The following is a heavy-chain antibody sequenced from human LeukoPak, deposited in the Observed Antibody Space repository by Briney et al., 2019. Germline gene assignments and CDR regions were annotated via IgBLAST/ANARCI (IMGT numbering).Heavy chain of an antibody. J-gene: IGHJ6*03. D-gene: IGHD2-15*01. V-gene: IGHV3-30-3*01. CDR3: ARDSSPYGAYYMDV. Sequence: GGSLRLSCAASGFTFSSYAMHWVRQAPGKGLEWVAVISYDGSNKYYADSVKGRFTISRDNSKNTLYLQMNSLRAEDTAVYYCARDSSPYGAYYMDVWGKGTTVTVSS. CDR1: GFTFSSYA. CDR2: ISYDGSNK.